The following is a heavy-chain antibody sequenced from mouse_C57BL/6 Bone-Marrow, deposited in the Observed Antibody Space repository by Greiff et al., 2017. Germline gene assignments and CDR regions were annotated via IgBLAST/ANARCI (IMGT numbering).Heavy chain of an antibody. D-gene: IGHD2-5*01. Sequence: EVQVVESGGGLVKPKGSLKLSCAASGFTFNTYAMHWVRQAPGKGLEWVARIRSKSSNDATNYADSVNDRFTISRDDSQSMLYLQMSNLKTEDTAMYYCERSFYSNFPLIAYWVQGTLVTVSA. V-gene: IGHV10-3*01. CDR2: IRSKSSNDAT. CDR1: GFTFNTYA. J-gene: IGHJ3*01. CDR3: ERSFYSNFPLIAY.